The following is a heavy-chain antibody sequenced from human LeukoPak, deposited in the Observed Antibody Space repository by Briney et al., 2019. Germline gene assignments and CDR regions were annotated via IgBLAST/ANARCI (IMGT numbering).Heavy chain of an antibody. Sequence: SQALSLTCTVSGGSISSGGYYWSWIRQHPGKGLEWIGEINHSGSTNYNPSLKSRVTISVDTSKNQFSLKLSSVTAADTAVYYCARDSYYYDSSGLDYWGQGTLVTVSS. CDR1: GGSISSGGYY. V-gene: IGHV4-31*03. CDR3: ARDSYYYDSSGLDY. D-gene: IGHD3-22*01. CDR2: INHSGST. J-gene: IGHJ4*02.